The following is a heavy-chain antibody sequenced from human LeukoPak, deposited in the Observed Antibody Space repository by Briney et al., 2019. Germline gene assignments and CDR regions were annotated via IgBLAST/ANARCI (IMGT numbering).Heavy chain of an antibody. J-gene: IGHJ3*02. CDR2: ISAYNGNT. CDR3: ARVGVPDILTGYPNRWDAFDI. CDR1: GYTFTSYG. Sequence: ASVKVSCKASGYTFTSYGISWVRQAPGQGLEWMGWISAYNGNTNYAQKFQGRVTMTRDTSISTAYMELSRLRSDDTAVYYCARVGVPDILTGYPNRWDAFDIWGQGTMVTVSS. V-gene: IGHV1-18*01. D-gene: IGHD3-9*01.